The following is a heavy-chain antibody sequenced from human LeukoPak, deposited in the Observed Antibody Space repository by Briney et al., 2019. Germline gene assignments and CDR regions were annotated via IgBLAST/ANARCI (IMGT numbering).Heavy chain of an antibody. CDR1: GNTFTSDY. D-gene: IGHD1-26*01. CDR2: VHSSGGVI. V-gene: IGHV1-46*01. J-gene: IGHJ5*02. CDR3: AGSSHQRNWFDP. Sequence: ASVKVSCKASGNTFTSDYMNWVRQAPGQGLEWMGIVHSSGGVIKYAQEFQDRVTVTRDPSTSTIYMELSSLRSADTAVYYCAGSSHQRNWFDPWGQGNLVIVSS.